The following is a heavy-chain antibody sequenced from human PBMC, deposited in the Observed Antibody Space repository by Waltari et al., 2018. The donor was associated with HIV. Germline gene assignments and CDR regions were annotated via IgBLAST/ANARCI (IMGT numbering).Heavy chain of an antibody. V-gene: IGHV3-23*01. CDR1: GLTFSSYA. CDR3: AKDADGDYYFDY. J-gene: IGHJ4*02. Sequence: EVQLLEYGGGLVQPGGSLRLSCAASGLTFSSYAMSWVRQAPGKGLEWVSAISGSGGSTYYADSVKGRFTISRDNSKNTLYLQMNSLRAEDTAVYYCAKDADGDYYFDYWGQGTLVTVSS. D-gene: IGHD4-17*01. CDR2: ISGSGGST.